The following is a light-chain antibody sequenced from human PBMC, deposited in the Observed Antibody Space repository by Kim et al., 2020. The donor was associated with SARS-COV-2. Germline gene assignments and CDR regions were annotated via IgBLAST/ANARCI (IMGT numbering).Light chain of an antibody. CDR3: QAWDSSTVP. Sequence: SYELTQPPSVSVSPGQTASITCSGDKLGDKYACWYQQKPGQSPVLVIYQDSKRPSGIPERFSGSNSGNTATLTISGTQAMDEADYYCQAWDSSTVPFGGGTHLTVL. CDR1: KLGDKY. CDR2: QDS. V-gene: IGLV3-1*01. J-gene: IGLJ2*01.